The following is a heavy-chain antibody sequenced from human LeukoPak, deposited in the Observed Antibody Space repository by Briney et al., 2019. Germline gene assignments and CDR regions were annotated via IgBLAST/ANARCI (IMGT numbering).Heavy chain of an antibody. CDR3: ARPFDSSAYFFQPFDS. Sequence: GASVKVSCKAFGYGFTSYYIHWVRQAPGQGLEWMGIINPSVGGTTYARKFQGRVTMTRDTSRSTVYMELSSLRSEDTAVYYCARPFDSSAYFFQPFDSWGQGALVIVSS. V-gene: IGHV1-46*01. D-gene: IGHD3-22*01. J-gene: IGHJ4*02. CDR2: INPSVGGT. CDR1: GYGFTSYY.